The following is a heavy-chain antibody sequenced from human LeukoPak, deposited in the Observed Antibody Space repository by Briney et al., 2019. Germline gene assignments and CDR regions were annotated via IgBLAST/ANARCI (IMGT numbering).Heavy chain of an antibody. CDR1: GYTFTSYG. CDR3: ARPRVDYYDSSGYGPDDAFDI. D-gene: IGHD3-22*01. V-gene: IGHV1-18*01. CDR2: ISAYNGNT. Sequence: AASVKVSCKASGYTFTSYGISWVRQAPGQGLEWMGWISAYNGNTNYAQRLQGRVTMTTDTSTSTAYMELRSLRSDDTAVYYCARPRVDYYDSSGYGPDDAFDIWGQGTMVTVSS. J-gene: IGHJ3*02.